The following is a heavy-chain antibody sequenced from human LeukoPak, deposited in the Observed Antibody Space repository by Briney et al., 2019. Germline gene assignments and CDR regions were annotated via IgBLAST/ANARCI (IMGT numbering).Heavy chain of an antibody. CDR1: GFTFSSYS. Sequence: GGSLRLSCAASGFTFSSYSMIWVRQAPGKGLELVANINQDRTEKYYVNSVKGRFTISRDNAKNSLYLQMNSLRAEDTAVYYCARLRESPVFGVVTKSTSYFDYWGQGTLVTVSS. CDR3: ARLRESPVFGVVTKSTSYFDY. D-gene: IGHD3-3*01. J-gene: IGHJ4*02. CDR2: INQDRTEK. V-gene: IGHV3-7*01.